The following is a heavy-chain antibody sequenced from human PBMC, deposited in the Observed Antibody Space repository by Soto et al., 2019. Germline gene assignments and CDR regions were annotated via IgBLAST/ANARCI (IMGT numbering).Heavy chain of an antibody. D-gene: IGHD2-8*01. CDR2: LYSDGST. J-gene: IGHJ4*02. CDR3: ATAFCTDGSSCGFDY. Sequence: PGGSLRLSCAASGFTVSNNYMNWVRQARGKGLESFSVLYSDGSTHYADSVKGRFTISRDIPKNTLYLQMNSLRVEDTALYYCATAFCTDGSSCGFDYWGQGALVTVSS. CDR1: GFTVSNNY. V-gene: IGHV3-53*01.